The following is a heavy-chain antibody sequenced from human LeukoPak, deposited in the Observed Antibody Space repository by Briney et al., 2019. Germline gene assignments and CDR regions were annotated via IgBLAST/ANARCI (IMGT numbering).Heavy chain of an antibody. J-gene: IGHJ6*04. CDR3: ARGHYGLDV. V-gene: IGHV3-7*03. CDR2: INQDGSER. Sequence: PGGSLRLSCAASGFTFSSWWTSWVRQAPGKGLEWVAHINQDGSERDYVDSVKGRFTISRDNAKNSLYVQMNSLRAEDTAVYYCARGHYGLDVWGKGTTVTVSS. CDR1: GFTFSSWW.